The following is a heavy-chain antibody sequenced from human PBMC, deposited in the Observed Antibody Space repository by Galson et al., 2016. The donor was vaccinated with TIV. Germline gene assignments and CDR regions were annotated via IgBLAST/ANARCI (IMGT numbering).Heavy chain of an antibody. CDR1: GDFISRGDYY. CDR3: AAGGFCSDSDCYYGGFDY. V-gene: IGHV4-31*03. D-gene: IGHD2-21*02. J-gene: IGHJ4*02. Sequence: TLSLTCTVSGDFISRGDYYWSWIRQHPERGLEWIGYIFHSGNTYYNPSLKSRIIMSVDTSKSLFSLKLSSVTAADTAVYYGAAGGFCSDSDCYYGGFDYWGLGTLVTVSS. CDR2: IFHSGNT.